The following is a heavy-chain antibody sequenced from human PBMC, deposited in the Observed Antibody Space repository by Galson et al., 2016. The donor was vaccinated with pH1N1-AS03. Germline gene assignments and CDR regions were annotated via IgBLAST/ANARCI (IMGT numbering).Heavy chain of an antibody. Sequence: QSGAEVTKPGDSLKISCKASEYPFTSYWIAWVRQMPGKGLEWMGIIYPGDSETRYIPSFRVQVTFSCDKSINTPDLQWSSLQASDSAMYYCAKSNYGVYSYYYGMDVWGQGTTVTVSS. CDR1: EYPFTSYW. V-gene: IGHV5-51*01. J-gene: IGHJ6*02. D-gene: IGHD4-17*01. CDR2: IYPGDSET. CDR3: AKSNYGVYSYYYGMDV.